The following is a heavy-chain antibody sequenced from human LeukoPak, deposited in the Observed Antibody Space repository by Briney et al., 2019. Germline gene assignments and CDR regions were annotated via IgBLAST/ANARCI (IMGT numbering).Heavy chain of an antibody. CDR1: GGSISDYY. CDR3: ARASSGWYNWFDP. CDR2: IYYSGST. V-gene: IGHV4-59*01. D-gene: IGHD6-19*01. Sequence: SETLSLTCTVSGGSISDYYWSWIRQPPGKGLEWIGYIYYSGSTYYNPSLKSRVTISVDTSKNQFSLKLSSVTAADTAVYYCARASSGWYNWFDPWGQGTLVTVSS. J-gene: IGHJ5*02.